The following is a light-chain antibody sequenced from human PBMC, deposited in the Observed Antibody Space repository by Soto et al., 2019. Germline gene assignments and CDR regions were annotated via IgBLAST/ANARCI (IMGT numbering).Light chain of an antibody. V-gene: IGLV7-46*01. CDR2: DTN. CDR3: LLSYSGTRPVV. Sequence: QAVVTQEPSLTVSPGGTVTLTCGSSTGAVTSGHYPYWFQQKPGQAPRTLIYDTNNKHFWTPARFSGSLLGGKAALTLSGAQPEDEAEYYCLLSYSGTRPVVFGGGTKLTVL. J-gene: IGLJ2*01. CDR1: TGAVTSGHY.